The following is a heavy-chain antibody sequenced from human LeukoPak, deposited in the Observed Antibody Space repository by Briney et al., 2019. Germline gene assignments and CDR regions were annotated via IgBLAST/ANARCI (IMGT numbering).Heavy chain of an antibody. V-gene: IGHV4-34*01. D-gene: IGHD3-16*01. Sequence: PSETLSLICAVYGGSFSGYYWSWIRQPPGKGLEWIGEINHSGSTNYNPSLKSRVTISVDTYKNQFSLKLSSVTAADTAVYYCAHNPRWGRSDIWGQGTMVTVSS. J-gene: IGHJ3*02. CDR2: INHSGST. CDR1: GGSFSGYY. CDR3: AHNPRWGRSDI.